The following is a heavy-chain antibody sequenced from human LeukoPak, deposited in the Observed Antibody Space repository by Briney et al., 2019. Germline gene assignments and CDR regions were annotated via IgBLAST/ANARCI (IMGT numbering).Heavy chain of an antibody. V-gene: IGHV1-46*01. CDR1: GYTFTSYY. CDR3: ARRSDGYMGTGYYFDY. D-gene: IGHD5-24*01. J-gene: IGHJ4*02. CDR2: INPSGGST. Sequence: ASVKVSCKASGYTFTSYYMHWERQAPGQGLEWMGIINPSGGSTSYAQKFQGRVTMTRDTSTSTVYMELSSLRSEDTAVYYCARRSDGYMGTGYYFDYWGQGTLVTVSS.